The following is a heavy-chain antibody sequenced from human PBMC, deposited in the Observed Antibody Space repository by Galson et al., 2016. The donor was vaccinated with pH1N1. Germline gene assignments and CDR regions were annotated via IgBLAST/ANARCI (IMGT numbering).Heavy chain of an antibody. V-gene: IGHV1-24*01. Sequence: CKVSGYTLSELAIHWVRQTPGKGLEWMGGFDPEDDKPFYAQTFEGRVTMTQDTSTDTPYMQLSSLTSDDAAVYYCATEYRGSYYVPRYFDLWGLGTLVSVVS. CDR3: ATEYRGSYYVPRYFDL. D-gene: IGHD1-26*01. CDR1: GYTLSELA. CDR2: FDPEDDKP. J-gene: IGHJ2*01.